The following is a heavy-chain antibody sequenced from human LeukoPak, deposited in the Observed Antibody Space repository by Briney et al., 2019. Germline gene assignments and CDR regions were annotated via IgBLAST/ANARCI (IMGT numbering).Heavy chain of an antibody. J-gene: IGHJ4*02. CDR2: INWNGGST. Sequence: GSLRLSCAASGFTLDDYGMSWVRQVPGKGLEWVAGINWNGGSTGYADSVKGRFTISRDNSKNTGYLQLNSLRAEDTAVYYCAKGSRSNGYYIDYWGQGTLVTVSS. D-gene: IGHD6-6*01. V-gene: IGHV3-20*04. CDR3: AKGSRSNGYYIDY. CDR1: GFTLDDYG.